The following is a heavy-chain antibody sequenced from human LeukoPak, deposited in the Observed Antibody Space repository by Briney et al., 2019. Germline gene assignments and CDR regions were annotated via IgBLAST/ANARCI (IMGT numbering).Heavy chain of an antibody. J-gene: IGHJ4*02. Sequence: SETLSLTCAVYGGSFSGYYWSWIRQPPGKGLEWIGEINHSGSTNYNPSLKSRVTISVDTSKNQFSLKLSSVTAADTAVYYCARGGNSSGWYYSDYWGQGTLVTVSS. CDR1: GGSFSGYY. D-gene: IGHD6-19*01. CDR3: ARGGNSSGWYYSDY. CDR2: INHSGST. V-gene: IGHV4-34*01.